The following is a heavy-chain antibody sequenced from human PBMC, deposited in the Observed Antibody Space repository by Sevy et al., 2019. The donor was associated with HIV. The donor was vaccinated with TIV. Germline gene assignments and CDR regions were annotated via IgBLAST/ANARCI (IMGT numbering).Heavy chain of an antibody. Sequence: GGSLRLSCAASGFTFSGSAMHWVRQASGKGLEWVDRIRSKANSYATAYAASVKGRFTISRDDSKNTAYLQMNSLKTEDTAVYYCTRVCGGSCYSNYAFDIWGQGTMVTVSS. CDR3: TRVCGGSCYSNYAFDI. J-gene: IGHJ3*02. D-gene: IGHD2-15*01. CDR2: IRSKANSYAT. V-gene: IGHV3-73*01. CDR1: GFTFSGSA.